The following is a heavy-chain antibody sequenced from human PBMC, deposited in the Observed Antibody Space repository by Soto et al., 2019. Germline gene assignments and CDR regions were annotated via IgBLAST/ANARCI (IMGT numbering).Heavy chain of an antibody. CDR2: ISAYNGNT. CDR3: ARVRGVPSGVDYYYYMDV. CDR1: GYTFTSYG. Sequence: ASVKVSCKASGYTFTSYGISWVRQAPGQGLEWMGWISAYNGNTNYAQKLQGRVTMTTDTSTSTAYMELRSLRSDDTAVYYCARVRGVPSGVDYYYYMDVWGKGTTVTVS. V-gene: IGHV1-18*01. D-gene: IGHD3-10*01. J-gene: IGHJ6*03.